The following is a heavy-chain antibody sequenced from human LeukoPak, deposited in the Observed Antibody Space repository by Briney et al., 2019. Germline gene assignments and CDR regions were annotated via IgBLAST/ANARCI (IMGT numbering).Heavy chain of an antibody. CDR1: GGSISSYY. J-gene: IGHJ4*02. D-gene: IGHD4-23*01. V-gene: IGHV4-59*01. CDR3: ARAGGNQLPHPLDY. CDR2: IYYSGST. Sequence: PSETLSLTCTVSGGSISSYYWSWIRQPPGKGLEWIGYIYYSGSTNYNPSLKSRVTISVDTSKNQFSLKLSSVTAADTAVYYCARAGGNQLPHPLDYWGQGTLVTVSS.